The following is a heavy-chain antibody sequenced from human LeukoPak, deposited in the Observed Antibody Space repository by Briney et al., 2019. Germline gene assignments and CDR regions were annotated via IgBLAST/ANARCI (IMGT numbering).Heavy chain of an antibody. D-gene: IGHD3-10*01. J-gene: IGHJ4*02. V-gene: IGHV4-39*01. CDR2: IYYSGST. Sequence: SETLSLTCTVSGGSISSSSYYWGWIRQPPGKGLEWIGSIYYSGSTYYNPSLKSRVTISVDTSKNQFPLKLSSVTAADTAVYYCARRDGSGSYSLYYFDYWGQGTLVTVSS. CDR3: ARRDGSGSYSLYYFDY. CDR1: GGSISSSSYY.